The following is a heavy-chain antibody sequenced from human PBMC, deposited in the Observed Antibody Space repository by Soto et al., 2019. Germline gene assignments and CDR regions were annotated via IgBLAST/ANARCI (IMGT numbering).Heavy chain of an antibody. D-gene: IGHD2-2*01. CDR3: ARAGYYCSSTSCYFNWFDP. CDR2: IIPIFGTA. V-gene: IGHV1-69*06. CDR1: GGTFSSYA. Sequence: AASVKVSCKASGGTFSSYAISWVRQAPGQGLEWMGGIIPIFGTANYAQKFQGRVTITADKSTSTAYMELSSLRSEDTAVYYCARAGYYCSSTSCYFNWFDPWGQGTLVTVSS. J-gene: IGHJ5*02.